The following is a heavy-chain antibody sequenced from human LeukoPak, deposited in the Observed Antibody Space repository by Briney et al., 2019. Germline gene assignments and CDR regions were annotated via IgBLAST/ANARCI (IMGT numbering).Heavy chain of an antibody. V-gene: IGHV1-69*02. CDR2: IIPILGIV. J-gene: IGHJ3*02. D-gene: IGHD3-22*01. Sequence: SVKVSCKASGGTFSSYTLSWVRQAPGQGLEWMGRIIPILGIVNYAQQFQGRVTIIADKSTNTAYMELSSLRSEDTAVYYCARVYDSSGYYDAFDICGQGTMVTVSS. CDR1: GGTFSSYT. CDR3: ARVYDSSGYYDAFDI.